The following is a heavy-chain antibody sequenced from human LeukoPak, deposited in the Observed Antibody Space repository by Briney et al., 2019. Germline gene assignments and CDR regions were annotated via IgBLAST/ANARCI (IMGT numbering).Heavy chain of an antibody. CDR2: IYHSGST. Sequence: TSETLSLTCTVSGYSISSGYYWGWIRQPPGKGLEWIGSIYHSGSTYYNPSLKSRVTISVDTSKNQFSLKLSSVTAADTAVYYCATGSSGGLYYYYYMDVWGKGTTVTVSS. CDR3: ATGSSGGLYYYYYMDV. D-gene: IGHD2-15*01. V-gene: IGHV4-38-2*02. J-gene: IGHJ6*03. CDR1: GYSISSGYY.